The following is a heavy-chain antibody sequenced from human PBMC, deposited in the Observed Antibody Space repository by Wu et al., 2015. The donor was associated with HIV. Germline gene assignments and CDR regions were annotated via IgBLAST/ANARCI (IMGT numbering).Heavy chain of an antibody. CDR3: TRGPSTTAKEVGGYWLDP. V-gene: IGHV1-2*02. D-gene: IGHD3-16*01. Sequence: QVQLVQSGAEVKKPGASVKVSCQTSGYPFTNYYIHWVRQAPGQGLEWVGWINPERGATEYAKKFQGRVTMSTDTSTNTAYMELTSLRPDDTAVFYCTRGPSTTAKEVGGYWLDPWGQGTLVTVSA. CDR2: INPERGAT. J-gene: IGHJ5*02. CDR1: GYPFTNYY.